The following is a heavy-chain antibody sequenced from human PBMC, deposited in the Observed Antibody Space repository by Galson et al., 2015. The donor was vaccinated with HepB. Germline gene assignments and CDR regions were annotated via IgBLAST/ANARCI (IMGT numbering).Heavy chain of an antibody. D-gene: IGHD3-9*01. CDR1: GYTFTSYG. Sequence: SVKVSCKASGYTFTSYGISWVRQAPGQGLEWMGWISAYNGNTNYAQKLQGRVTMTTDTSTSTAYMELGSLRSDDTAVYYCAREPPFDWLFEGGGGKAFDIWGQGTMVTVSS. V-gene: IGHV1-18*01. CDR3: AREPPFDWLFEGGGGKAFDI. CDR2: ISAYNGNT. J-gene: IGHJ3*02.